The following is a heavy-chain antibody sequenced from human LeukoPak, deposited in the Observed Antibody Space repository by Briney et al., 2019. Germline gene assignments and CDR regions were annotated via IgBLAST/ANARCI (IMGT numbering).Heavy chain of an antibody. CDR3: ARDVDSSMVTNWFDS. J-gene: IGHJ5*01. CDR2: IIVIFGTP. D-gene: IGHD5-18*01. V-gene: IGHV1-69*13. CDR1: GYTFTGYY. Sequence: SVKVSCKASGYTFTGYYMHWVRQAPGQGLEWLGGIIVIFGTPNYPQKFHGRVTITADESTSTVYMELSSLRSEDTAMYYCARDVDSSMVTNWFDSWGQGTLVTVSS.